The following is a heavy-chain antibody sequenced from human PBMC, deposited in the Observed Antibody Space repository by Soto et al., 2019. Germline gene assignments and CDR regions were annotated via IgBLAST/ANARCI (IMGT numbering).Heavy chain of an antibody. CDR3: ARDLPDYDFWSGYYTKGTDYFDY. Sequence: GGSLRLSCAASGFTFSSYSMNWVRQAPGKGLEWVSSISSSSSYIYYADTVKGRITISRDNAKNTLYLQMNRQRAEKTEMYNCARDLPDYDFWSGYYTKGTDYFDYWGQGT. V-gene: IGHV3-21*03. D-gene: IGHD3-3*01. CDR1: GFTFSSYS. J-gene: IGHJ4*02. CDR2: ISSSSSYI.